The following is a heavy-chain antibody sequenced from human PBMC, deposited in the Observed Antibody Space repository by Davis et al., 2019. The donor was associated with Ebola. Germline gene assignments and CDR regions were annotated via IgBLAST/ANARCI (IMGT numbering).Heavy chain of an antibody. CDR2: INHSGST. J-gene: IGHJ4*02. CDR1: GGSFSGYY. Sequence: PSETLSLTCAVYGGSFSGYYWSWIRQPPGKGLEWIGEINHSGSTNYNPSLKSRVTISVDTSKNQFSLKLSSVTAADTAVYYCARVGYPSWGYDYWGQGTLVTVSS. D-gene: IGHD7-27*01. V-gene: IGHV4-34*01. CDR3: ARVGYPSWGYDY.